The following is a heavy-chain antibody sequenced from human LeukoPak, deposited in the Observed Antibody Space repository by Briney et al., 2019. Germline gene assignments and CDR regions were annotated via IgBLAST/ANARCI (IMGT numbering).Heavy chain of an antibody. CDR1: GGSISSSSYY. CDR3: ARELSSNWFDP. CDR2: IYYSGST. D-gene: IGHD3-16*02. Sequence: PSETLSLTCTVSGGSISSSSYYWGWIRQPPGKGLEWIGSIYYSGSTYYNPSLESRVTISVDTSKNQFSLKLSSVTAADTAVYYCARELSSNWFDPWGQGTLVTVSS. J-gene: IGHJ5*02. V-gene: IGHV4-39*07.